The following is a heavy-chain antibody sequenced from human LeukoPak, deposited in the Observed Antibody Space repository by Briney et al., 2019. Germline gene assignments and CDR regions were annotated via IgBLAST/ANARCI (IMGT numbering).Heavy chain of an antibody. CDR3: ARDFVWFGESFDY. CDR2: IKQDGSEK. D-gene: IGHD3-10*01. Sequence: GGSLRLSCAASGFTFSSHWMKWVRQAPGKGLEWVANIKQDGSEKYYVDSVKGRFTISRDNAKNSLYLQMNSLRAEDTAVYYWARDFVWFGESFDYWGQGTLVTVSS. CDR1: GFTFSSHW. J-gene: IGHJ4*02. V-gene: IGHV3-7*01.